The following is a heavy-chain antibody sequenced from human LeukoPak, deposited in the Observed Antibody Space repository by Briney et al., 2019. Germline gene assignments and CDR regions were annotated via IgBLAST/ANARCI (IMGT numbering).Heavy chain of an antibody. D-gene: IGHD3-10*01. J-gene: IGHJ6*03. Sequence: ASVKVSCKASGDTFTGYYMNWVRQAPGQGLEWMGWINPNRGGTNYAQRFQGRVTMTRDTSISTAYMELSRLRSDDTAVYYCARSPGVRGRYYYYYVDVWGKGTTVTVSS. CDR1: GDTFTGYY. CDR3: ARSPGVRGRYYYYYVDV. V-gene: IGHV1-2*02. CDR2: INPNRGGT.